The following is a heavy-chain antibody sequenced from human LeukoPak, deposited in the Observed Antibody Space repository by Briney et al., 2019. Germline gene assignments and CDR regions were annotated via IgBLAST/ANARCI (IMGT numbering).Heavy chain of an antibody. D-gene: IGHD3-22*01. V-gene: IGHV4-39*01. CDR3: ASQAVVLMTYIDF. CDR1: GASISRTSYN. J-gene: IGHJ4*02. CDR2: IYFSGST. Sequence: PSETLSLTCTVSGASISRTSYNWGWIRQPPGKGLEWIGSIYFSGSTYYNPSLKSRVTISVDTSKNQFSLRLSSVTAADTAVYYCASQAVVLMTYIDFWGQGTLVTVSS.